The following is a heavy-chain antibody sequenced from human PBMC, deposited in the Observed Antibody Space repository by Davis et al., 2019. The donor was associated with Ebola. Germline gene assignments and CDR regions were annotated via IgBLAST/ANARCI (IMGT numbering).Heavy chain of an antibody. V-gene: IGHV1-8*02. J-gene: IGHJ4*02. CDR3: ARARFDY. CDR1: GYTFTGYY. CDR2: MNPNSGNT. Sequence: ASVKVSCKASGYTFTGYYMHWVRQAPGQGLEWMGWMNPNSGNTGYAQKFQGRVTMTRNTSISTAYMELSSLRSEDTAVYYCARARFDYWGQGTLVTVSS.